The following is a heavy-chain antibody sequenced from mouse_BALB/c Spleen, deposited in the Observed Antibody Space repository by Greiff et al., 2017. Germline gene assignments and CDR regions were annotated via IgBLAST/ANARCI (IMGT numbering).Heavy chain of an antibody. Sequence: EVQLQQSGGGLVKPGGSLKLSCAASGFTFSSYAMSWVRQSPEKRLEWVAEISSGGSYTYYPDTVTGRFTISRDNAKNTLYLEMSSLRSEDTAMYYCARGTVDYWGQGTSVTVSS. V-gene: IGHV5-9-4*01. CDR3: ARGTVDY. CDR1: GFTFSSYA. J-gene: IGHJ4*01. CDR2: ISSGGSYT.